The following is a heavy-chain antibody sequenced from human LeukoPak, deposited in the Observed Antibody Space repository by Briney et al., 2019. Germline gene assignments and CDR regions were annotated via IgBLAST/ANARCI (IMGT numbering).Heavy chain of an antibody. J-gene: IGHJ4*02. D-gene: IGHD3-22*01. CDR2: IYSGGRT. V-gene: IGHV3-66*01. CDR1: GFTVSSNY. Sequence: GGSLRLSCAASGFTVSSNYMSWVRQAPGKGLEWVSVIYSGGRTYDADSVKGRFTISRDNSKNTVCLQMNSLRAEDTAVYYCARESNSGYYLSYWGQGTLVTVSS. CDR3: ARESNSGYYLSY.